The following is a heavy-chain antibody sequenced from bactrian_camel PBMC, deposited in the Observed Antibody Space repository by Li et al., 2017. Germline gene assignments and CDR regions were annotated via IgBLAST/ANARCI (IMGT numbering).Heavy chain of an antibody. CDR3: AANGGPYCSGGFCPSTLG. D-gene: IGHD2*01. V-gene: IGHV3S40*01. CDR1: GLIVTKYD. J-gene: IGHJ4*01. Sequence: VQLVESGGDLVQPGGSLTLSCAAAGLIVTKYDMMWVRQTPGKGLEWVSIIRSGGGLTYYADSVKGRFTISRDNAKNTVYLQMNSLKFDDTALYYCAANGGPYCSGGFCPSTLGWGQGTQVTVS. CDR2: IRSGGGLT.